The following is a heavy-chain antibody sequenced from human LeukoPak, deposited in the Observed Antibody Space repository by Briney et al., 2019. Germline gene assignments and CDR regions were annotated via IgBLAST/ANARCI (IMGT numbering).Heavy chain of an antibody. CDR2: IKWNGDSA. Sequence: GGSLRLSCAASGFTFGDYGMNWVRQVPGKGLEWVSGIKWNGDSAGYADSVRGRFTVSRDNAKNSLYLQMNSLRAEDTALYYCAKARGYQLPLYYFDYWGQGTLVTVSS. V-gene: IGHV3-20*04. J-gene: IGHJ4*02. D-gene: IGHD2-2*01. CDR3: AKARGYQLPLYYFDY. CDR1: GFTFGDYG.